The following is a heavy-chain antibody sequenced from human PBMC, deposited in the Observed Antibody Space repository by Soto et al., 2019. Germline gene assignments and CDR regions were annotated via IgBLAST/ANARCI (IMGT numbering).Heavy chain of an antibody. J-gene: IGHJ6*03. D-gene: IGHD4-4*01. CDR3: ARDSSNSSPYYYYYYMDV. Sequence: SETLSLTCTVSGGSISSYYWSWIRQPPGKGLEWIGYIYYSGSTNYNPSLKSRVTISVDTSKNQFSLKLSSVTAADTAVYYCARDSSNSSPYYYYYYMDVWRKGTTVTLSS. CDR1: GGSISSYY. V-gene: IGHV4-59*01. CDR2: IYYSGST.